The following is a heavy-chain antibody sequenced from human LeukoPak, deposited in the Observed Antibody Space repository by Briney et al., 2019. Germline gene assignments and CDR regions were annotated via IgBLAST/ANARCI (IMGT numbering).Heavy chain of an antibody. V-gene: IGHV1-2*02. J-gene: IGHJ1*01. CDR2: INPNSGGT. D-gene: IGHD6-13*01. CDR3: ARDHLSAAGSGG. CDR1: GYTFTRYY. Sequence: GASVTVSCKASGYTFTRYYLHWVRQAPGQGLEWMGWINPNSGGTYYAQKFQGRVTMTRDTSISTVYMELSSLEYDDTAAYYCARDHLSAAGSGGWGQGTLVIVSS.